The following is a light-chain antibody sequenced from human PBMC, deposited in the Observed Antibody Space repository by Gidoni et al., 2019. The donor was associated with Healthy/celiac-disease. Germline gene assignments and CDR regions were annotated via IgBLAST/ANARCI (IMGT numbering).Light chain of an antibody. V-gene: IGKV3-11*01. CDR3: QQRSNWIT. Sequence: EIVLTQSPAPLSLSPGERATLSCRASQSVSSYLAWYQQKPGQAPRLLIYDASNRATGIPARFSGSWSGTDFTLTISSLEPEDFAVYYCQQRSNWITFGQGTRLEIK. J-gene: IGKJ5*01. CDR2: DAS. CDR1: QSVSSY.